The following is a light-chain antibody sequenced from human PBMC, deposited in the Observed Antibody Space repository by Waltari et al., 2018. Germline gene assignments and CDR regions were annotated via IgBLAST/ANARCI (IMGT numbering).Light chain of an antibody. J-gene: IGLJ1*01. V-gene: IGLV2-23*01. Sequence: QSALSQPASVSGSPGQPLTITCTGASIHLASYNFVAWYQHHPNRAPKLIIYEATKRPSGISHRFSGAKSGATASLRISGLQADDEADYYCCSYTGSSTSYGCGGGTKVTVL. CDR2: EAT. CDR1: SIHLASYNF. CDR3: CSYTGSSTSYG.